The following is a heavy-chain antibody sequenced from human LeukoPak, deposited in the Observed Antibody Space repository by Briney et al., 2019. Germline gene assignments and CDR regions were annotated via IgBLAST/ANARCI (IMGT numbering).Heavy chain of an antibody. D-gene: IGHD6-19*01. Sequence: ASVKVSCKASGGTFSSYAIRWVRQAPGQGLEWMGRIIPILGIANYAQKFQGRVTITADKSTSTAYMELSSLRSEDTAVYYCARTPQWLVDVGGFDYWGQGTLVTVSS. CDR1: GGTFSSYA. CDR3: ARTPQWLVDVGGFDY. J-gene: IGHJ4*02. CDR2: IIPILGIA. V-gene: IGHV1-69*04.